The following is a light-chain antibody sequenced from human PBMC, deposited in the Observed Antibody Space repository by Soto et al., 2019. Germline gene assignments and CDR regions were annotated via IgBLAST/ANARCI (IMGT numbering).Light chain of an antibody. CDR3: SSYAGRNNVI. CDR2: EVT. Sequence: QSALTQPPSASGSPGQSVTISCTGTSSDVGGYNYVSWYQQHPGKAPKLIIYEVTKRPSGVPDRFSGSKSGNTASLTVSGLQADDEGDYYCSSYAGRNNVIFGGGTNVTVL. CDR1: SSDVGGYNY. J-gene: IGLJ2*01. V-gene: IGLV2-8*01.